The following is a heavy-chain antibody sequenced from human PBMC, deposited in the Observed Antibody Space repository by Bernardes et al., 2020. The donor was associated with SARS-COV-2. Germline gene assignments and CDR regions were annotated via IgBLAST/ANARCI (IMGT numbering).Heavy chain of an antibody. CDR3: ATSYAVAGISIFDF. V-gene: IGHV1-24*01. D-gene: IGHD6-19*01. CDR1: GYTLIELS. CDR2: FDPEYIKT. Sequence: ASVKVSCKVSGYTLIELSMHWVRQAPGKGLEWMGGFDPEYIKTIYAQKFQGRVTMTEDTSTDTAYMELSSLRSEDTAVYYCATSYAVAGISIFDFWGQGTLVTVSS. J-gene: IGHJ4*02.